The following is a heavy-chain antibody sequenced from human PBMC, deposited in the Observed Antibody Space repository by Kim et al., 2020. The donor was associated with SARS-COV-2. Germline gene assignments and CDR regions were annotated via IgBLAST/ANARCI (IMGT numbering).Heavy chain of an antibody. J-gene: IGHJ4*02. V-gene: IGHV4-59*13. D-gene: IGHD1-1*01. CDR1: GGSISPYY. CDR2: IYYSGRT. CDR3: ARSVGSSIENFYF. Sequence: SGTLSLTCTVSGGSISPYYWSWIRQPPGKGLEWIGYIYYSGRTNYKSSLRSRVTMSVDTSKNQFSLKLSSVTAADTAVYYCARSVGSSIENFYFWGQGTLVTVSS.